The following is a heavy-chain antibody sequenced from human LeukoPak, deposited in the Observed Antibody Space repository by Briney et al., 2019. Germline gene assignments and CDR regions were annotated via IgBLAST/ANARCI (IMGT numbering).Heavy chain of an antibody. J-gene: IGHJ6*03. CDR1: GFTFSSYW. Sequence: PGGSLRLSCAASGFTFSSYWMFWVRQAPGQGLEWVSRINNVGNGASHADSVRGRFTISRDNAKNMLYLQMNSLRAEDTAVYYCAGVAYYYYYYMDVWGKGTTVTVSS. V-gene: IGHV3-74*01. CDR3: AGVAYYYYYYMDV. CDR2: INNVGNGA.